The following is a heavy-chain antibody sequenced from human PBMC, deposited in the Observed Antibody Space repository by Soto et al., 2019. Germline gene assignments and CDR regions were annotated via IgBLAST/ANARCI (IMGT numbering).Heavy chain of an antibody. CDR2: IAYDGSDK. CDR3: AKDGRDCSGGSCYHSDY. D-gene: IGHD2-15*01. J-gene: IGHJ4*02. Sequence: GGSLRLSCAASGVIFSSYGMHWVRQAPGEGLEWVAAIAYDGSDKYYADSVKGRFTISRDNSKNTLYMQMNSLRVEDTAVYYCAKDGRDCSGGSCYHSDYWGQGILVTVSS. CDR1: GVIFSSYG. V-gene: IGHV3-30*18.